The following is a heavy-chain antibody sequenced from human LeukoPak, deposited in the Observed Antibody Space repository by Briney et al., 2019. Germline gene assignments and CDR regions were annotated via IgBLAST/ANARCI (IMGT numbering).Heavy chain of an antibody. J-gene: IGHJ4*02. CDR3: ARAGYGDPHFDF. Sequence: GGSLRLSCAASGFTVSNYGMHWVRQAPGKGLEWVAAIWYDGSNKYYGDSVKGRFTISRDNSKNTLYLQMNSLRAEDTAAYYCARAGYGDPHFDFWGQGTLVTVSS. D-gene: IGHD4-17*01. V-gene: IGHV3-33*01. CDR2: IWYDGSNK. CDR1: GFTVSNYG.